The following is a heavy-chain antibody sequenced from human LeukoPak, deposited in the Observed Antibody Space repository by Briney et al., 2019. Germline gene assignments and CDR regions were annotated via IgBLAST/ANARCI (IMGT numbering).Heavy chain of an antibody. J-gene: IGHJ6*02. V-gene: IGHV3-74*01. CDR1: GFTFSSRW. Sequence: GGSLRLSCVASGFTFSSRWMHWVRQAPGKGLVWVSIINTDGSTTRYADFVEGRFTISRDNARNTLYLEMNSLRVEDTAVYFCARDISRTMDVWGQGTTVTVSS. CDR3: ARDISRTMDV. CDR2: INTDGSTT. D-gene: IGHD2/OR15-2a*01.